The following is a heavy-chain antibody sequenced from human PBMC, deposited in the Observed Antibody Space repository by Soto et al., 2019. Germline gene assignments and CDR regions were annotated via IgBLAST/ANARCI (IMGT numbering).Heavy chain of an antibody. CDR3: SRLSLGFGYTYGDV. CDR1: GGTFSSYA. V-gene: IGHV1-69*12. D-gene: IGHD3-10*01. J-gene: IGHJ6*02. CDR2: IIPIGGTA. Sequence: QVQLVQSGAEVKKPGSSVKVSCKASGGTFSSYAISWVRQAPGQGLEWMGGIIPIGGTANYAQKFQGRVTITADESASLADMEVGSLASEATSVSYCSRLSLGFGYTYGDVWGHGTTVTVSS.